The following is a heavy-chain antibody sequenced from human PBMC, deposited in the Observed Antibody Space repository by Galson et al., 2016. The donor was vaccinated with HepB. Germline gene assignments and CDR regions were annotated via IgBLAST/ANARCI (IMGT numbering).Heavy chain of an antibody. Sequence: SLRLSCAASGFTFENYSMNWVRQAPGKGLEWISYISRGSESIYYADSVKGRFTISRDNAKKSLFLQMNSLTDEDTAVYFCARDPQAVYYYYYMDVWGEGTTVTVSS. J-gene: IGHJ6*03. CDR3: ARDPQAVYYYYYMDV. CDR1: GFTFENYS. CDR2: ISRGSESI. V-gene: IGHV3-48*02.